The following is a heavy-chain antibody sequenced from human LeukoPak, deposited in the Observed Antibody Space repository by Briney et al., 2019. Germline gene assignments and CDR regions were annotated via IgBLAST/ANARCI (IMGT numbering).Heavy chain of an antibody. CDR3: ARLLPGWNYEGDNWFDP. D-gene: IGHD1-7*01. J-gene: IGHJ5*02. CDR1: GYTFTGYY. CDR2: INPNSGGT. Sequence: ASVKVSCKASGYTFTGYYMHWVRQAPGQGLEWMGWINPNSGGTNYAQKFQGRVTMTRDTSISTAYMELCRLRSDDTAVYYCARLLPGWNYEGDNWFDPWGQGTLVTVSS. V-gene: IGHV1-2*02.